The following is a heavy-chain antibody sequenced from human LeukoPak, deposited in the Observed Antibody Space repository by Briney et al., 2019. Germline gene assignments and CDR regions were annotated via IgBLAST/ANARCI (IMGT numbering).Heavy chain of an antibody. CDR3: ARAYDFGNWFDP. J-gene: IGHJ5*02. Sequence: GGSLRLSCAASGLTFRDHWMHWVRQAPGKGLVWVSLLRSNGDATAYAESVKGRFTISRDNAKNTLYLQMNSLRAEDTAVYYCARAYDFGNWFDPWGKGTLVTVSS. D-gene: IGHD2/OR15-2a*01. CDR1: GLTFRDHW. V-gene: IGHV3-74*01. CDR2: LRSNGDAT.